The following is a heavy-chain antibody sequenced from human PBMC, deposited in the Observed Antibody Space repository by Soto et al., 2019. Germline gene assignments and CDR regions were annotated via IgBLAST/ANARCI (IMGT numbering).Heavy chain of an antibody. Sequence: PSETLSLTCSVSGGSISSSSYYWGWIRQPPGKGLEWIGSIYYSGSTYYNPSLKSRVTISVDTSKNQFSLKLSSVTAADTAVYYCARWGTKIMITFGGVIAIPHPIDYWGQGTLVTVSS. CDR2: IYYSGST. CDR3: ARWGTKIMITFGGVIAIPHPIDY. J-gene: IGHJ4*02. D-gene: IGHD3-16*02. V-gene: IGHV4-39*01. CDR1: GGSISSSSYY.